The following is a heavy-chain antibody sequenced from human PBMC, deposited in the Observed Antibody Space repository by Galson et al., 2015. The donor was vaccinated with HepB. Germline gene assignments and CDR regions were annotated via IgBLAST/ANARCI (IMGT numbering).Heavy chain of an antibody. V-gene: IGHV3-9*01. CDR3: AKDFNRWGSYVFLYFDY. D-gene: IGHD3-16*01. CDR2: ISWNSGSI. CDR1: GFTFDDYA. J-gene: IGHJ4*02. Sequence: SLRLSCAASGFTFDDYAMHWVRQAPGKGLEWVSGISWNSGSIGYADSVKGRFTISRDNAKNSLYLQMDSLRAEDTALYYCAKDFNRWGSYVFLYFDYWGQGILVTVSS.